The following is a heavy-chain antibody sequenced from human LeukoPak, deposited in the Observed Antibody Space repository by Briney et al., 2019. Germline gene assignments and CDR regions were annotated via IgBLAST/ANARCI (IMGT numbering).Heavy chain of an antibody. Sequence: GGSLRLSCAASGFTFSSYCMSWVRQAPGKGLEWVANIKQDGSEKYYVDSVKGRFTISRDNAKNSLYLQMNSLRAEDTAVYYCARHSSGWYYYYYYMDVWGKGTTVTVSS. CDR2: IKQDGSEK. CDR1: GFTFSSYC. D-gene: IGHD6-19*01. J-gene: IGHJ6*03. CDR3: ARHSSGWYYYYYYMDV. V-gene: IGHV3-7*01.